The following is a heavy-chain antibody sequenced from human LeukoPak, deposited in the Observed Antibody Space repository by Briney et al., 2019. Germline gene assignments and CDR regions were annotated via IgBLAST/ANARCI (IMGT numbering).Heavy chain of an antibody. D-gene: IGHD6-6*01. CDR1: GGSFSGYY. J-gene: IGHJ6*03. V-gene: IGHV4-34*01. Sequence: SETLSLTCAVHGGSFSGYYWSWIRQPPGRGLEWIGEINHSGSTNYNPSLKSRVTISVDTSKNQFSLKLSSVTAADTAVHYCARRAGSSSSPHYYYYYYMDVWGKGTTVTVSS. CDR2: INHSGST. CDR3: ARRAGSSSSPHYYYYYYMDV.